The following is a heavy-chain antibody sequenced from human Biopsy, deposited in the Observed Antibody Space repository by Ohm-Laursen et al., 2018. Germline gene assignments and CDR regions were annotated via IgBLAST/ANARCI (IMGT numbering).Heavy chain of an antibody. D-gene: IGHD3-3*01. CDR1: GGPSSNYA. Sequence: SSVKVSCKASGGPSSNYAFSWVRQAPGQGLGWVGRIVPILGHLNYAQRFQGRVSITADKSTTYVYMELSRLTSGDTAVYYCAADADGYYTEFDYWGPGTLVTVPS. V-gene: IGHV1-69*04. CDR3: AADADGYYTEFDY. J-gene: IGHJ4*02. CDR2: IVPILGHL.